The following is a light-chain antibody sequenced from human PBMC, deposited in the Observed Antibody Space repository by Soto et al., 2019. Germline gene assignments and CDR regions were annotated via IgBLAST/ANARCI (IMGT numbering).Light chain of an antibody. V-gene: IGKV3-11*01. CDR2: DAS. CDR1: QSVSVY. CDR3: QQRSAWPPYT. Sequence: IVLTQSPATLSLSPGERATLSCRASQSVSVYLAWYQQRPGQAPRLLIYDASTRATGIPARFSGSGSGTDFTLSISSLEPEDFAVYYCQQRSAWPPYTFGQGTKLEIK. J-gene: IGKJ2*01.